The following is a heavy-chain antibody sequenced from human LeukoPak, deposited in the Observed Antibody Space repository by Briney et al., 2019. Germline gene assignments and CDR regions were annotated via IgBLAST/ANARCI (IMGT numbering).Heavy chain of an antibody. Sequence: SETLSLTCTVSGGSIRSTSYYWGWIRQPPGKGLEWIGYIYYTGNTNYNPSLKSRVTISVDTSKNQFSLKLSSVTAADTAVYYCARDRLQLQSWGQGTLVTVSS. CDR2: IYYTGNT. CDR1: GGSIRSTSYY. V-gene: IGHV4-61*01. J-gene: IGHJ5*02. D-gene: IGHD5-24*01. CDR3: ARDRLQLQS.